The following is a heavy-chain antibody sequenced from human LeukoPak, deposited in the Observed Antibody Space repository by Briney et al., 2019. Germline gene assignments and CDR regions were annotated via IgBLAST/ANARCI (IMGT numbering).Heavy chain of an antibody. CDR3: ARDAGNSGYGCDL. D-gene: IGHD6-25*01. J-gene: IGHJ5*02. Sequence: GGSLRLSCAASGFIFSQYSMNWVRQAPGKGLEWVSHIRSSSEAFYADSVKGRFTISRDNARNSLYLQMNNLRGEDTAIYYCARDAGNSGYGCDLWGQGTLVTVSS. CDR2: IRSSSEA. V-gene: IGHV3-48*01. CDR1: GFIFSQYS.